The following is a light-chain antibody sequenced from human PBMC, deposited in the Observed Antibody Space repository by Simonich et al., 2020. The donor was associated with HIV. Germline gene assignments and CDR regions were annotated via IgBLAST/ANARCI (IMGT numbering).Light chain of an antibody. J-gene: IGKJ4*01. V-gene: IGKV4-1*01. CDR1: QSVLYTSNNMNY. Sequence: DIVMTQSPDSLAVSLGERATINCTSSQSVLYTSNNMNYLAWYQQKAGQPPKLLIYWASTRESGVPDRFSGSGSGTDFTLTISSLQAEDVAVYYCQQYYSTLTFGGGTKVEIK. CDR2: WAS. CDR3: QQYYSTLT.